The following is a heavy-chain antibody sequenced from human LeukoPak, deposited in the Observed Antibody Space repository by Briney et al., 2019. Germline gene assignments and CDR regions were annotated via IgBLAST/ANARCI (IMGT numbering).Heavy chain of an antibody. CDR1: AYTFTAYY. D-gene: IGHD3-10*01. CDR2: INPKSGGT. Sequence: ASVKVSCKASAYTFTAYYMHWVRQAPGQGLEWMGWINPKSGGTPYAQKFQGRVTMTRDTSISTAYMELSRLRSDDTAVYYCARERPSITLVRGVVNDFDYWGQGTLVTVSS. J-gene: IGHJ4*02. CDR3: ARERPSITLVRGVVNDFDY. V-gene: IGHV1-2*02.